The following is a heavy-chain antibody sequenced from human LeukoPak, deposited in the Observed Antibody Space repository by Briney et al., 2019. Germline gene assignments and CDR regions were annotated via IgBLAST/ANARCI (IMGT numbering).Heavy chain of an antibody. V-gene: IGHV1-69*13. Sequence: ASVKVSCKASGGTFSSYAISWVRQAPGQGLEWMGGIIPIFGTANYAQKFQGRVTITADESTSTAYMELSSLRSEDTAVYYCARDYGDYERWFDPWGQGTLVTVSS. CDR1: GGTFSSYA. CDR2: IIPIFGTA. CDR3: ARDYGDYERWFDP. J-gene: IGHJ5*02. D-gene: IGHD4-17*01.